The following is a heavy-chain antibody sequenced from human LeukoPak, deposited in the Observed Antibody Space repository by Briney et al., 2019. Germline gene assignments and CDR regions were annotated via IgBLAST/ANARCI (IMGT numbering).Heavy chain of an antibody. J-gene: IGHJ2*01. CDR3: ARRSVGDWFFDI. D-gene: IGHD6-25*01. Sequence: SETLSLTCTVSGGSISTYYWSWIRQPPGKGLEWIAFISNAGITKYNPSLQSRVTISLDTSKNQFSLKLSSVSAADTALYYCARRSVGDWFFDIWGRGTLVTVSS. CDR1: GGSISTYY. CDR2: ISNAGIT. V-gene: IGHV4-59*08.